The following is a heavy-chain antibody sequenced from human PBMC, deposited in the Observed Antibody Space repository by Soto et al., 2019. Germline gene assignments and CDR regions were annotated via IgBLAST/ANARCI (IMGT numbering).Heavy chain of an antibody. V-gene: IGHV3-21*02. CDR2: ISSRSTNT. CDR1: GFTFSSYT. CDR3: ARGPLYYFDY. Sequence: EVQLVESGGGLVKPGGSLRLSCEDSGFTFSSYTMNWVRRAPGKGLEWVSSISSRSTNTHYADSVRGRFTISRDNAKXXXXLXMNSLRAEDTAVYYCARGPLYYFDYWGQGTLVTVSS. J-gene: IGHJ4*02.